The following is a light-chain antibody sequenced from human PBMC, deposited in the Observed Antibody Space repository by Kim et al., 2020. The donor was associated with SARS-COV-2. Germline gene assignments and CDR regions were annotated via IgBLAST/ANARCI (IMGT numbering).Light chain of an antibody. Sequence: GQSITISCTGTSNDIGGYNSVSWFQQFPGKAPKLIIYDVNKWPSGASHRFSGSKSGNTASLTISGLQAEDEADYYCSSYTITTTWVSGRGTQLTVL. V-gene: IGLV2-14*03. J-gene: IGLJ3*02. CDR1: SNDIGGYNS. CDR3: SSYTITTTWV. CDR2: DVN.